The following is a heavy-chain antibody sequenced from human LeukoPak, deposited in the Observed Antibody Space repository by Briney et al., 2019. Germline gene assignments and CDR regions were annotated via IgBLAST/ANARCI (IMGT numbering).Heavy chain of an antibody. CDR1: GFTFSSHG. J-gene: IGHJ3*02. CDR3: ARDSPNYSKGAIDI. D-gene: IGHD1-7*01. V-gene: IGHV3-74*01. Sequence: GGSLRLSCAASGFTFSSHGMHWVRQAPGRGLVWVAHVNTDGTSSSYVDSVKGRFTISRDNAKSTLYLQMTSLRAEDTAVYYCARDSPNYSKGAIDIWGQGTMVTVSS. CDR2: VNTDGTSS.